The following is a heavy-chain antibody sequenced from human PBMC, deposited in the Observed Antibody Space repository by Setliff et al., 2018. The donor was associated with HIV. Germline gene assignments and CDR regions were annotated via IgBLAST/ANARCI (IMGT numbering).Heavy chain of an antibody. CDR3: ARDQANYYDSSGYYYFDY. CDR1: GGSISSYY. CDR2: IYTSGST. J-gene: IGHJ4*02. D-gene: IGHD3-22*01. V-gene: IGHV4-4*07. Sequence: PSETLSLTCTVSGGSISSYYWSWIRQPAGKGLEWIGRIYTSGSTNYTPSLKSRVTMSVDTSKNQFSLKLISVTAADTAVYYCARDQANYYDSSGYYYFDYWGQGTLVTVSS.